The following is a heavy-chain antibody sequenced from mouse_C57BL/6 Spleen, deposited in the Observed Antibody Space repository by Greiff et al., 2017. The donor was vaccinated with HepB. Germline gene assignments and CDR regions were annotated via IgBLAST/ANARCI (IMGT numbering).Heavy chain of an antibody. Sequence: EVKLVESGPGLVKPSQSLSLTCSVTGYSITSGYYWNWIRQFPGNKLEWMGYISYDGSNNYNPSLKNRISITRDTSKNQFFLKLNSVTTEDTATYYCAREAYYYGSSYRWYFDVWGTGTTVTVSS. J-gene: IGHJ1*03. D-gene: IGHD1-1*01. V-gene: IGHV3-6*01. CDR3: AREAYYYGSSYRWYFDV. CDR2: ISYDGSN. CDR1: GYSITSGYY.